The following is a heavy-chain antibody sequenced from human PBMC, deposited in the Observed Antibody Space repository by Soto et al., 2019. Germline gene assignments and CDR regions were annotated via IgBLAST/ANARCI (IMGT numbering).Heavy chain of an antibody. D-gene: IGHD3-22*01. CDR2: MNPISGTT. CDR1: GYTFSTYD. CDR3: ARGLYFSENSGYTDY. Sequence: ASVKVSCKASGYTFSTYDINWVRQAAGQGLEWMGWMNPISGTTDYAQKFQDRVTITRDNSISTAYMELSDLRSEDTAVYYCARGLYFSENSGYTDYWGQGNHVTVSS. J-gene: IGHJ4*02. V-gene: IGHV1-8*03.